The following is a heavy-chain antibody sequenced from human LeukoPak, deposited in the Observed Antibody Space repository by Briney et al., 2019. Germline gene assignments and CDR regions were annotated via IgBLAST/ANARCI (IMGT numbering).Heavy chain of an antibody. CDR1: GYSFTSYW. CDR2: IYPGDSDT. D-gene: IGHD1/OR15-1a*01. Sequence: GESLKISCKGSGYSFTSYWIGWVRQMPGKGLEWMGIIYPGDSDTRYSPSFQGQVTISADKSISTAYLQWSSLKASDTAMYYRARHRRTEYDYYYYYMDVWGKGTTVTVSS. J-gene: IGHJ6*03. CDR3: ARHRRTEYDYYYYYMDV. V-gene: IGHV5-51*01.